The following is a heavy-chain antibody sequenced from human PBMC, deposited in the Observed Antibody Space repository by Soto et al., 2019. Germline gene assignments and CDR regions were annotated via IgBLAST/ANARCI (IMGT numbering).Heavy chain of an antibody. CDR2: TSIDGSST. Sequence: GGSLRLSCAASGIAFSNYWMHWVRQAPGKGLVWVSRTSIDGSSTTYADSVKGRFTISRDNAKNTLYLQMNSLRAEDTAIYYCASERSGYNFDYWGQGTLVTVSS. CDR1: GIAFSNYW. V-gene: IGHV3-74*01. J-gene: IGHJ4*02. CDR3: ASERSGYNFDY. D-gene: IGHD5-12*01.